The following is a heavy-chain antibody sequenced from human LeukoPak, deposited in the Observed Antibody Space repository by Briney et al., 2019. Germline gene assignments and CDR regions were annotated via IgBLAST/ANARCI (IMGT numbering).Heavy chain of an antibody. CDR3: ARKMNIVGAQGWGYGLDV. V-gene: IGHV3-7*05. CDR1: GFTFSNAW. J-gene: IGHJ6*02. D-gene: IGHD1-26*01. CDR2: IKHDGSDK. Sequence: SGGSLRLSCAASGFTFSNAWMSWVRQAPGKGLEWVANIKHDGSDKKYVDSVKGRFTISRDNAKRSLYLQMNSLRAEDTAVYYCARKMNIVGAQGWGYGLDVWGHGTTVTVSS.